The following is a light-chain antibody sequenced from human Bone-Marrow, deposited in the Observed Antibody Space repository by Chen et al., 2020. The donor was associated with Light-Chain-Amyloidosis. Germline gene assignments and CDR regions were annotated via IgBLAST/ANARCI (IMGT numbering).Light chain of an antibody. CDR2: DVS. CDR1: SSDVGGFNY. J-gene: IGLJ3*02. CDR3: SSYTISSTQV. Sequence: QSALTQPASVSGSLGQSITISCTGHSSDVGGFNYVSWFQQHPGKAPKLMIYDVSNRPSGVSSRFSGSKSGNTASLTSSGLQAEDEADYYCSSYTISSTQVFGGGTKLTVL. V-gene: IGLV2-14*01.